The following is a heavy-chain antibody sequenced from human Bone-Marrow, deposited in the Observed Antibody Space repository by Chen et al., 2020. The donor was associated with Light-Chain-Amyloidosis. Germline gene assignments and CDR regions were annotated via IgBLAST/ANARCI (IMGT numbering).Heavy chain of an antibody. CDR3: ARRRDGYNFDY. CDR1: GYTFPNYW. D-gene: IGHD5-12*01. V-gene: IGHV5-51*01. Sequence: EVQLEQSGPEVKKPGESLKISCKGSGYTFPNYWIGWVRQMPGKGLAWMGVIYPDDSDARYSPSFEGQVTISADKSITTAYLKWRSLKASDTAMYYCARRRDGYNFDYWGQGTLVTVSS. J-gene: IGHJ4*02. CDR2: IYPDDSDA.